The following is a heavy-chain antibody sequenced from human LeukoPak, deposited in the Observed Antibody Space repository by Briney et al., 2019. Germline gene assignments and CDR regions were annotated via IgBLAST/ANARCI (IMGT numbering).Heavy chain of an antibody. CDR1: GYTFTSYG. D-gene: IGHD3-22*01. CDR3: ARSYYYDSSGYYYNYFDY. CDR2: ISAYNGNT. Sequence: ASVKVSCKASGYTFTSYGISWVRQAPGQGLEWMGWISAYNGNTNYAQNLQGRVTMTADTSTSTAYMELRSLRSDDTAVYYCARSYYYDSSGYYYNYFDYWGQGTLVTVSS. J-gene: IGHJ4*02. V-gene: IGHV1-18*01.